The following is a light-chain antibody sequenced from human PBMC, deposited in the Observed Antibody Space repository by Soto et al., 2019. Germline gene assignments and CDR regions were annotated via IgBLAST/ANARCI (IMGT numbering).Light chain of an antibody. CDR3: QQVNVYPST. CDR1: QGISSY. V-gene: IGKV1-9*01. CDR2: DAS. Sequence: SQLTQSPSSLSASVGDRVTITCRASQGISSYLGWYQQKPGKAPNLLISDASTLHSGVPSRFSGGGSGTDFTLTISRLQPEDFATYYCQQVNVYPSTFGGGTKVEIK. J-gene: IGKJ4*01.